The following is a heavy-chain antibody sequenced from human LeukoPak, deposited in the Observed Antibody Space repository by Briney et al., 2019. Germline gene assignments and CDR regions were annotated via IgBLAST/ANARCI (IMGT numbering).Heavy chain of an antibody. V-gene: IGHV1-2*02. CDR3: ARAAPYYDFWTGFGPWDY. Sequence: ASVKVSCKASGYTFTGYYMHWVRQAPGQGLEWMGWNNPNSGGTNYAQKFQGRVTMTRDTSISTAYMELSRLRSDDTAVYYCARAAPYYDFWTGFGPWDYWGQGTLVTVSS. CDR1: GYTFTGYY. J-gene: IGHJ4*02. CDR2: NNPNSGGT. D-gene: IGHD3/OR15-3a*01.